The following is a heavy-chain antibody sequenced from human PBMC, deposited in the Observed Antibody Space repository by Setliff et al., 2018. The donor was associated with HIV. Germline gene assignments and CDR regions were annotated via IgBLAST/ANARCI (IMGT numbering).Heavy chain of an antibody. J-gene: IGHJ6*02. CDR2: FTSYNNQA. CDR1: GYTLTAYG. Sequence: AASVKVSCKISGYTLTAYGLNWVRQAPGQEPEWMGWFTSYNNQAEYAPKFQGRVTMTIDTSTSTAYMELRNLKYDDTAVYYCARGGDPPYYFLGMDVWGQGTTVTVSS. CDR3: ARGGDPPYYFLGMDV. D-gene: IGHD3-10*01. V-gene: IGHV1-18*01.